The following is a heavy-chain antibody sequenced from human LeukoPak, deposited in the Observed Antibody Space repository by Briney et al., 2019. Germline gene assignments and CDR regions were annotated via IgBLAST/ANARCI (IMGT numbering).Heavy chain of an antibody. CDR3: ARTTYYYGSGSLLFDY. J-gene: IGHJ4*02. CDR2: INPSGGST. CDR1: GYTFTSYY. V-gene: IGHV1-46*01. Sequence: GASVKVSCKASGYTFTSYYMHWVRQAPGQGLEWMGIINPSGGSTSYAQKFQGRVTMTRDTSTSTVYMELSSLRSEDTAMYYCARTTYYYGSGSLLFDYWGQGTLVTVSS. D-gene: IGHD3-10*01.